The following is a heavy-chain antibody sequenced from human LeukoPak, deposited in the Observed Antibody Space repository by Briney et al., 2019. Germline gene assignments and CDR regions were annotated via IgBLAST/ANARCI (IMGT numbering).Heavy chain of an antibody. J-gene: IGHJ6*02. V-gene: IGHV3-30-3*01. D-gene: IGHD2-2*01. CDR3: ARDLQDIVVVPAAPYYYYGMDV. CDR2: ISYDGSNK. CDR1: GFTFSSYA. Sequence: GGSLRLSCAASGFTFSSYAMHWVRQAPGKGLEWVAVISYDGSNKYYADSVKGRFSISRDNSKTPLYLQMNSLRAEDTAVYYCARDLQDIVVVPAAPYYYYGMDVWGQGTTVTVSS.